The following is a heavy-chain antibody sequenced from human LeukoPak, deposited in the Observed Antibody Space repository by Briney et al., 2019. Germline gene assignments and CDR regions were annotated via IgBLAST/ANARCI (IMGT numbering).Heavy chain of an antibody. J-gene: IGHJ3*02. CDR1: GGSISSSTYY. D-gene: IGHD3-10*01. Sequence: PSETLSLTCTVSGGSISSSTYYWGWIRQPPGKGLEWIGSIYYTGSTYYNRSLKSRVTISVDTSKNQFSLKLSSVTAADTAVYYCARRFGAPNAFDIWGQGTMVTVSS. V-gene: IGHV4-39*01. CDR3: ARRFGAPNAFDI. CDR2: IYYTGST.